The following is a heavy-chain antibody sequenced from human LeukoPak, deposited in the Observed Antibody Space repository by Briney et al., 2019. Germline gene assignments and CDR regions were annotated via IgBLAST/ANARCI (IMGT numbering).Heavy chain of an antibody. J-gene: IGHJ3*02. CDR2: IYHSGST. D-gene: IGHD1-14*01. Sequence: SGTLSLTCAVSGGSISSSNWWSWVRQPPGKGLEWIGEIYHSGSTNYNPSLKSRVTISVDKSKNQFSLKLSSVTAADTAVYYCARTTRPRGSPGKAFDIWGQGTMVTVSS. V-gene: IGHV4-4*02. CDR3: ARTTRPRGSPGKAFDI. CDR1: GGSISSSNW.